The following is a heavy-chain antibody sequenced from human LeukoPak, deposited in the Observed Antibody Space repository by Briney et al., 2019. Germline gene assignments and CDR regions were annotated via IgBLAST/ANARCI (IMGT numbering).Heavy chain of an antibody. V-gene: IGHV4-39*07. CDR2: IYYSGST. J-gene: IGHJ6*02. CDR3: ARGRVVAATYYGMDV. D-gene: IGHD2-15*01. Sequence: SETLSLTCTVSGGSISSSTYYCGWIRQPPGKGLGWIGSIYYSGSTYYNPPLKSRDTISVDTSKNQFSLKLSSLTAADTAVYYCARGRVVAATYYGMDVWGQGTTVTVPS. CDR1: GGSISSSTYY.